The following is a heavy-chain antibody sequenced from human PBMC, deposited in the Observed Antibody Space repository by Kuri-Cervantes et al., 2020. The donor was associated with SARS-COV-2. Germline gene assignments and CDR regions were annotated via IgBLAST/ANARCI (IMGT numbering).Heavy chain of an antibody. CDR1: GFTDSRNY. V-gene: IGHV3-33*08. Sequence: ATSGFTDSRNYMSWVRQSPGKGLEWVAVIWYDGSNKYYADSVKGRFTISRDNSKNTLYRQMNSLRAEDTAVYYCARDPHCSSSWYVPPTPGCYYGMDVWGQGTTVTVSS. CDR2: IWYDGSNK. CDR3: ARDPHCSSSWYVPPTPGCYYGMDV. J-gene: IGHJ6*02. D-gene: IGHD6-13*01.